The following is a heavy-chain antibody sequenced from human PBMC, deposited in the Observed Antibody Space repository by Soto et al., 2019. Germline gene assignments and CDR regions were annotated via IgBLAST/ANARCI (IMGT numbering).Heavy chain of an antibody. V-gene: IGHV1-3*01. CDR3: ARGGSLYWYFDL. J-gene: IGHJ2*01. CDR2: INAGNGNT. D-gene: IGHD1-26*01. Sequence: ASVKASCKASGYTFTNYAMHWVRQAPGQRLEWMGWINAGNGNTKYSQKFQGRVTITRDTSASTAYMELSSLRSEDTAVYYCARGGSLYWYFDLWGRGTLVTVSS. CDR1: GYTFTNYA.